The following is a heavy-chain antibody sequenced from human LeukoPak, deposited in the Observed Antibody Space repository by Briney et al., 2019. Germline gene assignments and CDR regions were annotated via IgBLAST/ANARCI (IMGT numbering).Heavy chain of an antibody. CDR1: GISFSGYA. CDR2: ISGSDGGT. V-gene: IGHV3-23*01. Sequence: GGSLRLSCAASGISFSGYAMNWVRQGPGKGLEWVSSISGSDGGTHYAESVKGRFIISRDKSKNTLYLQMNSLRAEDTAVYYCAKEVSGMDVWGQGTTVTVSS. J-gene: IGHJ6*02. D-gene: IGHD2-21*01. CDR3: AKEVSGMDV.